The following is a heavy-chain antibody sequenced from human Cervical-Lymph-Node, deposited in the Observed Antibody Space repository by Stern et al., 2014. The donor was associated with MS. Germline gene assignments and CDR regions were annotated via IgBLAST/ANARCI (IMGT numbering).Heavy chain of an antibody. CDR2: IYWDDDK. CDR1: GFSLTTRGVG. Sequence: QVTLRESGPTLVKPSQTLALTCTFSGFSLTTRGVGVGWVRQPPGKALEWLAFIYWDDDKRFSPSLKSRLTITKDSSRNQVVLTMTNMDPVDTATYFCIHPTKTASTAFDFWGPGTLVTVSS. V-gene: IGHV2-5*02. D-gene: IGHD6-13*01. CDR3: IHPTKTASTAFDF. J-gene: IGHJ4*02.